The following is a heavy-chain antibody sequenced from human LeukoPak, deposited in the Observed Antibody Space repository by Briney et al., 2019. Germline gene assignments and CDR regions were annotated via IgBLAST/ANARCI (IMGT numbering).Heavy chain of an antibody. CDR2: IKQDGSEK. J-gene: IGHJ3*02. CDR1: GFTFSSYW. D-gene: IGHD3-22*01. CDR3: ARDPPMYYYDEPGSRDAFDI. Sequence: GGSLRLSCAASGFTFSSYWMSWVRQAPGKGLEWVANIKQDGSEKYYVDSVKGRFTISRDNAKNSLYLQMNSLRAEDTAVYYCARDPPMYYYDEPGSRDAFDIWGQGTMVTVSS. V-gene: IGHV3-7*01.